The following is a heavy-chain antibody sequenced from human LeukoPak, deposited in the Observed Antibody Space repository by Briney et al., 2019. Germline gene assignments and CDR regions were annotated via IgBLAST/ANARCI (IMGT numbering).Heavy chain of an antibody. D-gene: IGHD5-12*01. CDR2: IDSSGGS. CDR3: ARLSGYDWESFYDY. Sequence: SETLSLTCTVSDGSISSYYWSWIRQPAGKGLEWIGRIDSSGGSSYNPSLKSRLTMSVDTSKNQFSLKLRSVTAADTAVYYCARLSGYDWESFYDYWGQGTLVTVSS. V-gene: IGHV4-4*07. CDR1: DGSISSYY. J-gene: IGHJ4*02.